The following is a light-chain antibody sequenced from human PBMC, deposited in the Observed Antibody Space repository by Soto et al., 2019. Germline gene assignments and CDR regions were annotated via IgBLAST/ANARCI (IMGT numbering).Light chain of an antibody. J-gene: IGKJ5*01. V-gene: IGKV3-20*01. CDR3: QQYGSSAPIT. Sequence: VLTQSPLSLPVTPGQPASISCRSSQSLVYGDGNTYLNWYQQKPGQAPRLLIYGASIRATGSPDRFSGSGSGTDFTLTISRLEPEDFALYYCQQYGSSAPITFGQGTRLEIK. CDR2: GAS. CDR1: QSLVYGDGNTY.